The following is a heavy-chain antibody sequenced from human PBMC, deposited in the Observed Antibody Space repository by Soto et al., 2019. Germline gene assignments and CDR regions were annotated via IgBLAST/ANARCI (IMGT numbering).Heavy chain of an antibody. V-gene: IGHV3-23*01. CDR3: AKGNYGDYGGFDP. CDR2: IISTGIST. Sequence: EVQVLESGGDFIQPGGSLRLSCAASGFSFRTFAMTWVRQAPGKGLEWVSTIISTGISTYYADSVKGRFTISRANSNNTLYLQMNSLRAEDSAVYYCAKGNYGDYGGFDPWGQGSLVTVSS. J-gene: IGHJ5*02. CDR1: GFSFRTFA. D-gene: IGHD4-17*01.